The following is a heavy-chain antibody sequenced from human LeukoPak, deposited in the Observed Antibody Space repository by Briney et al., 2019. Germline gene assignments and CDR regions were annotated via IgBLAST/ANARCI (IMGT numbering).Heavy chain of an antibody. J-gene: IGHJ4*02. CDR2: INYSGDS. CDR3: AREVVQQLVFDF. CDR1: NYSITSGYY. Sequence: SETLSLTCAVSNYSITSGYYWTWIRQPPGKGLEWIGYINYSGDSKYTPSLKSRVTMSIDTSKNQFSLNLTSVTAADTAVYYCAREVVQQLVFDFWGRGILVTVSS. V-gene: IGHV4-61*01. D-gene: IGHD6-13*01.